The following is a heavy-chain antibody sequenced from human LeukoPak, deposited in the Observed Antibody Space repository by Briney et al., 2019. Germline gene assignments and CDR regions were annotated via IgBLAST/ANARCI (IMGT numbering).Heavy chain of an antibody. CDR1: GFTFSSTW. J-gene: IGHJ4*02. D-gene: IGHD3-3*01. V-gene: IGHV3-53*01. CDR2: IYSDDTT. Sequence: GGSLRLSCAASGFTFSSTWMSWVRQAPGKGLEWVSVIYSDDTTYYADSVKGRFTISRDKSENTLYLQMNSLRAEDTAVYYCARVLLSGYSSYYLDYWGQGTLVTVSS. CDR3: ARVLLSGYSSYYLDY.